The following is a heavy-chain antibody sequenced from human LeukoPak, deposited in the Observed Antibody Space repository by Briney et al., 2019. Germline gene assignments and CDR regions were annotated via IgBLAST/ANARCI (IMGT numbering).Heavy chain of an antibody. D-gene: IGHD5-18*01. CDR2: IYYSGST. J-gene: IGHJ6*02. Sequence: SGTLSLTCTVSGGSISSYYWSWIRQPPGKGLEWIGYIYYSGSTNYDPSLKSRVTISVDTSKNQFSLKLSSVTAADTAVYYCARGGGGYSYGLYYYYYYGMDVWGQGTTVTVSS. CDR3: ARGGGGYSYGLYYYYYYGMDV. CDR1: GGSISSYY. V-gene: IGHV4-59*01.